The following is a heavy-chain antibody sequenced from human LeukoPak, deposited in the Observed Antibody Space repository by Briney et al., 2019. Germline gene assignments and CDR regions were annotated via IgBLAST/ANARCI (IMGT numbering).Heavy chain of an antibody. Sequence: SETLSLTCTVSGGSINSNNYYWGWIRQPPGKGLEWIGSIYSSGSAYYNPPLKSRVTISVDTSKNQFSLRLSSVTAADTAVYYCQSRYLEWLLEYWGQGTLVTVSS. CDR2: IYSSGSA. CDR3: QSRYLEWLLEY. D-gene: IGHD3-3*01. J-gene: IGHJ4*02. V-gene: IGHV4-39*01. CDR1: GGSINSNNYY.